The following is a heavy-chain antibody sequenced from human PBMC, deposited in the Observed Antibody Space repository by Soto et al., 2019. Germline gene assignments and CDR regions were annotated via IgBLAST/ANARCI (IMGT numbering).Heavy chain of an antibody. CDR1: GFTFSSYG. CDR2: ISYDGSNK. V-gene: IGHV3-30*03. CDR3: GVVAAYDAFDI. D-gene: IGHD2-15*01. J-gene: IGHJ3*02. Sequence: QVQLVESGGGVVQPGRSLRLSCAASGFTFSSYGMHWVRQAPGKGLEWVAVISYDGSNKYYADSVKGRFTISRDNSKNTLYLQMNSLRAEDTAVYYWGVVAAYDAFDIWGQGTMVTVSS.